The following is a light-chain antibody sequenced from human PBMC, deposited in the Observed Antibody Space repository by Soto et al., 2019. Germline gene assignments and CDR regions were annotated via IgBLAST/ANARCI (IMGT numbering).Light chain of an antibody. V-gene: IGLV2-8*01. J-gene: IGLJ3*02. CDR1: SSDVGGYNF. CDR2: EVS. CDR3: SSYACRNNLG. Sequence: QSALTQPPSASGSPGQSVTISCTGTSSDVGGYNFVSWYQQHTGKAPKLMIYEVSQRPSGVSDRFSGSKSGNTASLTVSGLQAEDDADYYCSSYACRNNLGFGGGTKLTV.